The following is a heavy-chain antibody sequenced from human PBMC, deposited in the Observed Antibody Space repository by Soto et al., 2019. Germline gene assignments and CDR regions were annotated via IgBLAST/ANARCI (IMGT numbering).Heavy chain of an antibody. J-gene: IGHJ6*03. Sequence: GGSLRLSCAASGFTFSSYGMHWVRQAPGKGLEWVAVISYDGSNKYYADSVKGRFTISRDNSKNTLYLQMNSLRAEDTAVYYCAKEGGGGTLGIDYYYYYYMDVWGKGTTVTVSS. CDR3: AKEGGGGTLGIDYYYYYYMDV. V-gene: IGHV3-30*18. CDR2: ISYDGSNK. CDR1: GFTFSSYG. D-gene: IGHD2-21*01.